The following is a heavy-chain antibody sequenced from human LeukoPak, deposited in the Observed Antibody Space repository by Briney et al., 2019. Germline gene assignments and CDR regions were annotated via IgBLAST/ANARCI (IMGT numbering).Heavy chain of an antibody. V-gene: IGHV3-74*01. CDR3: GRDAGLGSGRVDY. CDR2: IRPDGRET. CDR1: GFTFTNHW. D-gene: IGHD3-10*01. Sequence: PGGSLSLSCAASGFTFTNHWMHWVSQAPGKGLVWVSRIRPDGRETNHAGSVKGRFTISRDNAKNTLYLQMNSLGDEDTGVYYCGRDAGLGSGRVDYWGQGVLVTVSS. J-gene: IGHJ4*02.